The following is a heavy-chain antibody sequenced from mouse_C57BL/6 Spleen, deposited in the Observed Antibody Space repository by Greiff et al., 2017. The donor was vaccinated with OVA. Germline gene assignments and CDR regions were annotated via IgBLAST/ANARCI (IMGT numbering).Heavy chain of an antibody. V-gene: IGHV1-52*01. Sequence: QVQLQQPGAELVRPGSSVKLSCKASGYTFTSYWMHWVKQRPIQGLEWIGNIDPSDSETHYNQKFKDKATLTVDKSSSTAYMQLSSLTSEDSAVYYCARFDYVVYYFDDWGQGTTLTVSS. CDR3: ARFDYVVYYFDD. CDR2: IDPSDSET. J-gene: IGHJ2*01. CDR1: GYTFTSYW. D-gene: IGHD2-4*01.